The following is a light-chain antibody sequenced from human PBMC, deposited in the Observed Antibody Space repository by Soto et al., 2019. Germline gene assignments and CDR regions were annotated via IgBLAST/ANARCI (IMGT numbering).Light chain of an antibody. CDR2: DAS. Sequence: EIVLTQSPATLSLSPGERATLSCRASQSVSSYLAWYQQKPGQAPRLLIYDASTRATGIPARFSGSGSGTDFTLPISSLEPEDVAVYYCQQRSDWPPLTFGGGTKVEIK. CDR3: QQRSDWPPLT. CDR1: QSVSSY. J-gene: IGKJ4*01. V-gene: IGKV3-11*01.